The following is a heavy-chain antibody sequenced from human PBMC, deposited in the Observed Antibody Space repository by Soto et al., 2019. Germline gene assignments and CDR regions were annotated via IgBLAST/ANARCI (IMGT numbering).Heavy chain of an antibody. V-gene: IGHV1-69*12. J-gene: IGHJ4*02. D-gene: IGHD3-10*01. CDR3: ATSMVRGVIITPPFDY. CDR1: GGTFSSYA. CDR2: IIPIFGTA. Sequence: QVQLVQSGAEVKKPGSSVKVSCKASGGTFSSYAISWVRQAPGQGLEWMGGIIPIFGTANYAQKFQGRVTINADESTSTAYMELSSVRSEDTAVYYCATSMVRGVIITPPFDYWGQGTLVTVSS.